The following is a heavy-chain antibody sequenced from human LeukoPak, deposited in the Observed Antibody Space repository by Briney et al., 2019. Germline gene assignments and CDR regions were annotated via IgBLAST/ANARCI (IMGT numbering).Heavy chain of an antibody. V-gene: IGHV3-7*01. D-gene: IGHD6-13*01. CDR3: ARGEFSSSWYLAPYYFDS. CDR1: GFTLRSYW. CDR2: IKQDGSER. J-gene: IGHJ4*02. Sequence: GGSLRLSCAVSGFTLRSYWMSWVRQAPGKGLEWVANIKQDGSERYYVDSGKGRFTISRDNAQNSLYLQMNSLRAEDTAVYYCARGEFSSSWYLAPYYFDSWGQGTLVTASS.